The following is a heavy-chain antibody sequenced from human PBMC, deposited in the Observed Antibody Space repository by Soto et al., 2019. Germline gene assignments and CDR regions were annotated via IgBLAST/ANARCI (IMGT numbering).Heavy chain of an antibody. D-gene: IGHD3-3*01. CDR3: AERFPYEKFDP. J-gene: IGHJ5*02. V-gene: IGHV1-8*01. CDR2: MNPKSGHT. Sequence: ASVKVSCKASGYSFSYYSINWVRQAPGQGLEWMGWMNPKSGHTAHAQKIQGRVSLTRDTSIKTVYLEPSILTSGDRAVYFCAERFPYEKFDPWGRGTQVTVTS. CDR1: GYSFSYYS.